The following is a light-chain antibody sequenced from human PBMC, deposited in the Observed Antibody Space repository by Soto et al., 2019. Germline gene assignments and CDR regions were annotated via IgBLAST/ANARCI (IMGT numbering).Light chain of an antibody. J-gene: IGLJ1*01. CDR3: SSYTSSHTRV. Sequence: QSVLTQPASVSGSPGQSITISCTGTSSDIGGYNSVSWYQQHPGKAPKLMIYDVTNRPSGISNRFSGSKSGNTASLTISGLQAEDEADYYCSSYTSSHTRVFGTGTKVTVL. CDR1: SSDIGGYNS. V-gene: IGLV2-14*01. CDR2: DVT.